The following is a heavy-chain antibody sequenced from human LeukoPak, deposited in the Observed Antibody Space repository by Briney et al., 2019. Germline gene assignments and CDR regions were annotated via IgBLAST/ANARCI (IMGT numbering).Heavy chain of an antibody. V-gene: IGHV4-4*02. CDR1: GDSISSSNW. CDR3: VVKPVVAEAPLGGFGELG. J-gene: IGHJ4*02. D-gene: IGHD3-10*01. CDR2: IHHSGST. Sequence: SGTLSLTCAVSGDSISSSNWWSWVRQPPGKGLEWIGEIHHSGSTNYNPSLKSRVTISVDKSKNQFSLKVNSVTAADTAVYYCVVKPVVAEAPLGGFGELGWGQGTLVTVSS.